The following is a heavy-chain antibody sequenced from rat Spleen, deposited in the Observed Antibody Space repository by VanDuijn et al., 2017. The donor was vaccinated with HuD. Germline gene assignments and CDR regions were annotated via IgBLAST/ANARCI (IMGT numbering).Heavy chain of an antibody. D-gene: IGHD5-1*01. CDR1: GFTFSNYY. CDR2: INTGGGNT. J-gene: IGHJ1*01. Sequence: EVQLVESGGGLVQPGNSLKLSCAASGFTFSNYYMAWVRQAPTKGLELVASINTGGGNTYYRGSVKGRFTISRDNAKSTLYLQMDSLSSEDTATYYCVRLLGAPDWYFDFWGPGTMVTVSS. V-gene: IGHV5S23*01. CDR3: VRLLGAPDWYFDF.